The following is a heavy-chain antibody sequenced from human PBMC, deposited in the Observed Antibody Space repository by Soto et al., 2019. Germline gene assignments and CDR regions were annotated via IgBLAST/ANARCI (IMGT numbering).Heavy chain of an antibody. CDR2: IWYDGSNK. CDR1: GFTFSSYG. Sequence: QVQLVESGGGVVQPGRSLRLSCAASGFTFSSYGMHWVRQAPGKGLEWVAVIWYDGSNKYYADSVKGRFTISRDNSKNTLYLQMNSLRAEDTAVYYCARDQVMVRGELGYWGQGTLVTVSS. J-gene: IGHJ4*02. V-gene: IGHV3-33*01. CDR3: ARDQVMVRGELGY. D-gene: IGHD3-10*01.